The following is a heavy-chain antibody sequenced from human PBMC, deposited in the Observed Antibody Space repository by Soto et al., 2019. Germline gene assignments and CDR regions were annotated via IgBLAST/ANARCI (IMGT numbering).Heavy chain of an antibody. Sequence: QVQLVESGGGVVQPGRSLRLSCAASGFTFSSYGMHWVRQAPGKGLEWVAVIWYDGSNKYYADSVKGRFTISRDNSKXXXXXXXXXXXXXXXXXXXXXXXXXTEPYYYYYGMDVWGQGTTVTVSS. CDR1: GFTFSSYG. V-gene: IGHV3-33*01. CDR3: XXXXXTEPYYYYYGMDV. J-gene: IGHJ6*02. D-gene: IGHD4-17*01. CDR2: IWYDGSNK.